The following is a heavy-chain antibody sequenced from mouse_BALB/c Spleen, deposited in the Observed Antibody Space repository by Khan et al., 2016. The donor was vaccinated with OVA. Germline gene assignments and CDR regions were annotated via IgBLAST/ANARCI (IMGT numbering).Heavy chain of an antibody. Sequence: QIQLVQSGPEMKKPGETVKISCKASGYTFTNYGMNWVKQSPGKALKWMGWINTFTGEPTYADDFKGRFAFSLETSASTASLQSNNLKNEDTATYFCARPPYFSYSLDHWGQGTSVTVSS. D-gene: IGHD2-12*01. CDR1: GYTFTNYG. V-gene: IGHV9-3-1*01. J-gene: IGHJ4*01. CDR3: ARPPYFSYSLDH. CDR2: INTFTGEP.